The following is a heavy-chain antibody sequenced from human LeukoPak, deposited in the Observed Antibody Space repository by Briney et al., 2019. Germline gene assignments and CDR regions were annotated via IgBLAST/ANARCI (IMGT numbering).Heavy chain of an antibody. CDR3: ARESPMTTVTYYYYMDV. V-gene: IGHV3-11*04. CDR2: ITSSGSTI. D-gene: IGHD4-11*01. CDR1: GFTFSDYY. Sequence: GGSLRLSCAASGFTFSDYYMSWIRQAPGKGLEWVSYITSSGSTIYYADSVKGRFTISRDNAKNSLYLQMNSLRAEDTAVYYCARESPMTTVTYYYYMDVWGKGTTVTVS. J-gene: IGHJ6*03.